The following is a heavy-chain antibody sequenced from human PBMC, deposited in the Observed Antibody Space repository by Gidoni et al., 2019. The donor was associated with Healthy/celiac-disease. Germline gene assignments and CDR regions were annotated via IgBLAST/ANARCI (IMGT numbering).Heavy chain of an antibody. CDR3: AHSGYSSSWYRSYNWFDP. J-gene: IGHJ5*02. CDR2: IYWDDDK. Sequence: QITLKESGPTLVKPTQTLTLTCPFSGVSLSTSGVGVGWIRQPPGKALEWLALIYWDDDKRYSPSLKSRLTITKDTSNNQLVLTMTNMDPVDTATYYCAHSGYSSSWYRSYNWFDPWGQGTLVTVSS. V-gene: IGHV2-5*02. CDR1: GVSLSTSGVG. D-gene: IGHD6-13*01.